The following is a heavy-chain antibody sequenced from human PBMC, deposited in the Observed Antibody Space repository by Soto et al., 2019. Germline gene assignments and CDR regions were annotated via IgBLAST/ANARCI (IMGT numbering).Heavy chain of an antibody. CDR1: GFTFNDYW. CDR2: INTDGSST. J-gene: IGHJ4*02. Sequence: EVQLVESGGGLVQPGESLRLSCAASGFTFNDYWMHWVRQVPGKGLVWVSRINTDGSSTSYADSVKGRFTISRDNAKNTRSLQMSSLRVEDTAMYYCARGGTYNYGPRGSRVADFWGQGTLVTVSS. CDR3: ARGGTYNYGPRGSRVADF. D-gene: IGHD5-18*01. V-gene: IGHV3-74*01.